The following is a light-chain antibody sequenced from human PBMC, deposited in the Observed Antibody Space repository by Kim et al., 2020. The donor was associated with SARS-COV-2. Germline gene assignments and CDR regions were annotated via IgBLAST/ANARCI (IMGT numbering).Light chain of an antibody. CDR1: QGIRNY. V-gene: IGKV1-27*01. CDR3: QKYNTALET. J-gene: IGKJ4*01. CDR2: DAS. Sequence: DIQMTQSPSSLSASVGDRVTITCRASQGIRNYLAWYQQKPGKVPKVLIYDASTLHSGVPSRFSGSGSGTDFTLTISSLQPEDVATYYCQKYNTALETFDGGTKVDIK.